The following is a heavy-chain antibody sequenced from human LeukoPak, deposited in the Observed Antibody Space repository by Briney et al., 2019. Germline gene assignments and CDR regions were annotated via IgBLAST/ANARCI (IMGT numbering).Heavy chain of an antibody. CDR1: GGSISSGGYY. CDR2: IYYSGST. D-gene: IGHD3-22*01. CDR3: ARAPYDSSGYYSKFDY. Sequence: PSQTLSLTCTVSGGSISSGGYYWSWIRQHPGKGLEWIGYIYYSGSTYYNPSLKSRVTISVDTSKDQFSLKLSSVTAADTAVYYCARAPYDSSGYYSKFDYWGQGTLVTVSS. V-gene: IGHV4-31*03. J-gene: IGHJ4*02.